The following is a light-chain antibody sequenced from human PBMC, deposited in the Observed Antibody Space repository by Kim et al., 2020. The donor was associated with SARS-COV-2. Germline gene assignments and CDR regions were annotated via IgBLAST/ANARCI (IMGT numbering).Light chain of an antibody. CDR2: WAS. V-gene: IGKV4-1*01. CDR1: QTILYKSNNENY. CDR3: QQYYSTPVT. Sequence: ATINCKSSQTILYKSNNENYLAWYQQKPGQPPKLLIYWASTRESGVPDRFSGSGSGTDFTLTISSLQAEDVAVYYCQQYYSTPVTFGQGTKVDIK. J-gene: IGKJ1*01.